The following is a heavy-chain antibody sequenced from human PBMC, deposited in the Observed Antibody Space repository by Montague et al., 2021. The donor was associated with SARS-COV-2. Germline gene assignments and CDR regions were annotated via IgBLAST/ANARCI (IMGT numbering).Heavy chain of an antibody. D-gene: IGHD2-2*01. J-gene: IGHJ6*02. CDR1: GGSISSINW. V-gene: IGHV4-4*02. CDR3: ARVRAGPAAMRISSLGRSYYGMDV. Sequence: SETLSLTCVVSGGSISSINWWSWVRQPPGKGLEWIGEIYHSGSTNYNPSLKSRVIISVDKSKNQFSLKLSSVTAADTAVYYCARVRAGPAAMRISSLGRSYYGMDVWGQGTTVTVSS. CDR2: IYHSGST.